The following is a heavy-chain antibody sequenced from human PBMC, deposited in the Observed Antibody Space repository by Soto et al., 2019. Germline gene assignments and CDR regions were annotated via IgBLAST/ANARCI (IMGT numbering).Heavy chain of an antibody. D-gene: IGHD3-22*01. CDR2: ISAYNGNT. CDR3: ARDFFDSSDYTTNWFDP. CDR1: GYTFTSYG. Sequence: ASVKVSCKASGYTFTSYGISWVRQAPGQGLEWMGWISAYNGNTNYAQKLQGRVTMTTDTSTSTAYMELRSLRSDDTAVYYCARDFFDSSDYTTNWFDPWGQGNLVTVSS. J-gene: IGHJ5*02. V-gene: IGHV1-18*01.